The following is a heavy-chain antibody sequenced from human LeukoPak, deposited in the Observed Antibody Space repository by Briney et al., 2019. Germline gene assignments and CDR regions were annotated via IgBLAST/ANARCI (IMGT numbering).Heavy chain of an antibody. V-gene: IGHV1-46*01. J-gene: IGHJ6*02. CDR1: GYTFTSSY. D-gene: IGHD2-2*01. CDR2: INPSSGST. CDR3: ARDPEGYCSSTSCYYYYGMDV. Sequence: ASVKVSCKTSGYTFTSSYIHWVRQAPGQGLEWMGIINPSSGSTTYAQKFQGRVAMTTDTSTSTAYMELRSLRSDDTAVYYCARDPEGYCSSTSCYYYYGMDVWGQGTTVTVSS.